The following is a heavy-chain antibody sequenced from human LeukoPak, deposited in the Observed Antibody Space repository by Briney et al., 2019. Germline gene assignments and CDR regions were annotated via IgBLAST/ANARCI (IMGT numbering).Heavy chain of an antibody. Sequence: GGSLRLSCAASGFTFDDYGMSWVRQAPGKGLECVSGINWNGGSTGYADSVKGRFTISRDNAKNSLYLQMNSLRAEDTALYYCARSESGSYLAVFDYWGQGTLVTVSS. CDR3: ARSESGSYLAVFDY. CDR1: GFTFDDYG. CDR2: INWNGGST. D-gene: IGHD1-26*01. V-gene: IGHV3-20*04. J-gene: IGHJ4*02.